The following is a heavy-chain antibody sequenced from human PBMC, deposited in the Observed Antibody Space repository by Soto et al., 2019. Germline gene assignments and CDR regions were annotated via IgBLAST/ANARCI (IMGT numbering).Heavy chain of an antibody. D-gene: IGHD2-15*01. CDR2: ISAYNGNT. Sequence: ASVKVSCKASGYTFTSYGISWVRQAPGQGLEWMGWISAYNGNTNYAQKLQGRVTMTTDTSTSTAYMELRSLRSDDTAVYYCASPRLGCSGGSCYSGSFDYWGQGTLVTVSS. CDR3: ASPRLGCSGGSCYSGSFDY. J-gene: IGHJ4*02. V-gene: IGHV1-18*01. CDR1: GYTFTSYG.